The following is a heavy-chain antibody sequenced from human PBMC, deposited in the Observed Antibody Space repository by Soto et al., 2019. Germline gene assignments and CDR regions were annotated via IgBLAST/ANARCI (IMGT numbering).Heavy chain of an antibody. CDR2: IYHSGST. Sequence: TLSLTCAVSGGSISSGGYSWSWIRQPPGKGLEWIGYIYHSGSTYYNPSLKSRVTISVDRYKNQFSLKLSSVTAADTAVYYCARIVVVPAAITKGDDFDIGGQGTMFT. J-gene: IGHJ3*02. CDR1: GGSISSGGYS. V-gene: IGHV4-30-2*01. D-gene: IGHD2-2*01. CDR3: ARIVVVPAAITKGDDFDI.